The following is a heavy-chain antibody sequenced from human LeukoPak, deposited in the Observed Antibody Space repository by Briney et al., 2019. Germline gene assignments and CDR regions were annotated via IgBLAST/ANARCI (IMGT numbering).Heavy chain of an antibody. V-gene: IGHV3-23*01. Sequence: GGSLRLSCAASGFTFSSYAMSWVRQAPGRGLEWVSAISRSGGSTYYADAVKGRFTISRDNSKNPLYLQTHSLRAEDTAVYSCAKPRGVLATVTTFGGQGTLVTVSS. J-gene: IGHJ4*02. CDR3: AKPRGVLATVTTF. CDR1: GFTFSSYA. D-gene: IGHD4-17*01. CDR2: ISRSGGST.